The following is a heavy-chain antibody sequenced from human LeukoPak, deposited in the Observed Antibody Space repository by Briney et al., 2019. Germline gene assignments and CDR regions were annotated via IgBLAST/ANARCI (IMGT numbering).Heavy chain of an antibody. CDR1: GFTFGDYA. D-gene: IGHD2-21*02. CDR3: TRRGAGDGRYYYYGMDV. CDR2: IRSKAYGGTT. V-gene: IGHV3-49*03. Sequence: GGSLRLSCTASGFTFGDYAMSWFRQAPGKGLEWVGFIRSKAYGGTTEYAASVKGRFTISRDDSKSIAYLQMNSLKTEDTAVYYCTRRGAGDGRYYYYGMDVWGQGTTVTVSS. J-gene: IGHJ6*02.